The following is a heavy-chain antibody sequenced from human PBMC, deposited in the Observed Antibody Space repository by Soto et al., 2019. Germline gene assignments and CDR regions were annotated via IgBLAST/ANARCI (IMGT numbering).Heavy chain of an antibody. CDR2: INAGNSDT. CDR1: GYTFTSYA. CDR3: ARDFIMVVLAPGY. Sequence: ASVKVSCKASGYTFTSYAMHWVRQAPGQRLEWMGWINAGNSDTTYSQKFQGRVTITSDTYASTAYMELTSLRSEDTAVYYCARDFIMVVLAPGYWGEGT. D-gene: IGHD3-22*01. J-gene: IGHJ4*02. V-gene: IGHV1-3*01.